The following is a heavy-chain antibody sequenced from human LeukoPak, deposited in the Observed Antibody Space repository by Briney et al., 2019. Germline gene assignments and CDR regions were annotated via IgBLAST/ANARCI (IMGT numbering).Heavy chain of an antibody. D-gene: IGHD5-18*01. CDR3: ARDPMASGYSYGSGVDV. Sequence: SETLSLTCTVSGGSISSGSYYWSWIRQPAGKGLEWIGRIYTSGSTNYNPSLKSRVTISVDTSKNQFSLKLSSVTAADTAVYYCARDPMASGYSYGSGVDVWGKGTTVTISS. J-gene: IGHJ6*04. CDR1: GGSISSGSYY. V-gene: IGHV4-61*02. CDR2: IYTSGST.